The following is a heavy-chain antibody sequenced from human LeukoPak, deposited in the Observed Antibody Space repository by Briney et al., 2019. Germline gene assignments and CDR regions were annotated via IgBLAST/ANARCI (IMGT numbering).Heavy chain of an antibody. Sequence: GGSLRLSCAASGFTFSSYAMSWVRQAPGKGLEWVSATSGSGGSTYYADSVKGRFTISRDNSKNTLYLQMNSLRAEDTAVYYCANRGPRPRRERDYGSLYYMDVWGKGTTVTVSS. V-gene: IGHV3-23*01. CDR2: TSGSGGST. CDR1: GFTFSSYA. CDR3: ANRGPRPRRERDYGSLYYMDV. D-gene: IGHD3-10*01. J-gene: IGHJ6*03.